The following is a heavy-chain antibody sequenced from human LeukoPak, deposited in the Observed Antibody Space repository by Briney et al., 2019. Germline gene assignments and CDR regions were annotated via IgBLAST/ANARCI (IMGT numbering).Heavy chain of an antibody. CDR1: GFTFSSCG. D-gene: IGHD3-22*01. V-gene: IGHV3-33*01. CDR3: ARDENYYDSSGQEPFDY. Sequence: GGSLRLSCAASGFTFSSCGMHWVRQAPGKGLEWVAVIWYDGSNKYYADSVKGRFTISRDNSKNTLYLQMNSLRAEDTAVYYCARDENYYDSSGQEPFDYWGQGTLVTVSS. J-gene: IGHJ4*02. CDR2: IWYDGSNK.